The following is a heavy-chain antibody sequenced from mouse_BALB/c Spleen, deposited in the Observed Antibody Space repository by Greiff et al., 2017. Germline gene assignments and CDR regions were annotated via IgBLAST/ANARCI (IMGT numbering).Heavy chain of an antibody. CDR2: IYPGSGST. D-gene: IGHD2-14*01. CDR3: TTYYRYDGGYYAMDY. Sequence: LQQPGSELVRPGASVKLSCKASGYTFTSYWMHWVKQRPGQGLEWIGNIYPGSGSTNYDEKFKSKATLTVDTSSSTAYMQLSSLTSEDSAVYYCTTYYRYDGGYYAMDYWGQGTSVTVSS. V-gene: IGHV1S22*01. CDR1: GYTFTSYW. J-gene: IGHJ4*01.